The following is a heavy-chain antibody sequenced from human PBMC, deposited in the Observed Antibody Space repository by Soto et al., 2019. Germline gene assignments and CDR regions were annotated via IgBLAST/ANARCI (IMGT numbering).Heavy chain of an antibody. CDR2: ITTTNGNT. D-gene: IGHD3-10*01. CDR1: GYQLNSYV. J-gene: IGHJ3*02. Sequence: QVQLVQSGVEVKKPGSSLKVSCKALGYQLNSYVITWVRQAPGQGLKWLGWITTTNGNTDYAQKLQGRVTVTTDTSTSTAYMELRSLRSDDTAVYYCARGWFGMSGDDAFDIWGQGTMVTVSS. V-gene: IGHV1-18*01. CDR3: ARGWFGMSGDDAFDI.